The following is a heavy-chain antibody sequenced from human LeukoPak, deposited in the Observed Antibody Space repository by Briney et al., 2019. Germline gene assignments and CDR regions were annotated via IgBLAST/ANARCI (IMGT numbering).Heavy chain of an antibody. D-gene: IGHD3-22*01. Sequence: GASVKVSCKASGYTFTGYYMHWVRQAPGQRLEWMGWINAGNGNTKYSQKFQGRVTITRDTSASTAYMELSSLRSEDTAVYYCARGSGGYYSTQTSFFDYWGQGTLVTVSS. CDR1: GYTFTGYY. V-gene: IGHV1-3*01. CDR3: ARGSGGYYSTQTSFFDY. CDR2: INAGNGNT. J-gene: IGHJ4*02.